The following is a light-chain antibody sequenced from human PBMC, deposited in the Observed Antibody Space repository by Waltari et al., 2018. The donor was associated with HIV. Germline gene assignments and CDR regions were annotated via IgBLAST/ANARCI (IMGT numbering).Light chain of an antibody. CDR2: DAS. Sequence: DIQMTQSPSYLSASVEDRVTITCQASQGISNYVNWYQQKPGKAPKILIFDASNLQAGVPSRFSGSGSGTEFTFTISNLQPEDIATYYCQHHDNLLSLTFGGGTKVEIK. CDR3: QHHDNLLSLT. J-gene: IGKJ4*01. V-gene: IGKV1-33*01. CDR1: QGISNY.